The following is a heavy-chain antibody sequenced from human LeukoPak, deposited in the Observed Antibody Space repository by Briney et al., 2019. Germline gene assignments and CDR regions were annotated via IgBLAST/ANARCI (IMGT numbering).Heavy chain of an antibody. D-gene: IGHD5-24*01. J-gene: IGHJ4*02. CDR2: IKKTGSET. CDR1: GFTFSHFW. CDR3: ARKEVMATTGPSFDY. Sequence: GGSLRLSCAASGFTFSHFWMSWVRQAPGKGLEWVAYIKKTGSETYYVDSVKGRFTITRDNTRNSLYLQMNSLRAEDTAVYYCARKEVMATTGPSFDYWGQGTLVTVSS. V-gene: IGHV3-7*03.